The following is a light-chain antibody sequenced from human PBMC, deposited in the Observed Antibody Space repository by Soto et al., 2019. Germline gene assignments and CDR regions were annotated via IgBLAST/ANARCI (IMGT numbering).Light chain of an antibody. CDR1: QSVSSSY. CDR3: QQYGSSPRT. Sequence: EIVLTQSPGTLSLSPGERATLSCRASQSVSSSYSAWYQQKPGQAPRLLIYGASSRATGIPDRFSGSGSGKDFTLTISRLEPEDFAVYYCQQYGSSPRTFGQGTKVDIK. V-gene: IGKV3-20*01. J-gene: IGKJ1*01. CDR2: GAS.